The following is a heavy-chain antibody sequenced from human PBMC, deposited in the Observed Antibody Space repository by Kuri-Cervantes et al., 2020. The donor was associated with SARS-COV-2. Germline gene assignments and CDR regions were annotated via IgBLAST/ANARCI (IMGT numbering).Heavy chain of an antibody. CDR3: ARDQTGVLLYFGDTNFDY. Sequence: ASVKVSCKASGYTFTGYYMHWVRQAPGQGLEWMGRINPNSGGTNYAQKFQGRVTVTRDTSTSTVYMELSSLRSEDTAVYYCARDQTGVLLYFGDTNFDYWGQGTLVTFSS. J-gene: IGHJ4*02. D-gene: IGHD3-10*01. CDR1: GYTFTGYY. CDR2: INPNSGGT. V-gene: IGHV1-2*06.